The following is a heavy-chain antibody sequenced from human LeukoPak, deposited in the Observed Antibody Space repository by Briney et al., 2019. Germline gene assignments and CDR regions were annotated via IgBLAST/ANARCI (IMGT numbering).Heavy chain of an antibody. D-gene: IGHD2-2*01. CDR2: IYTSGST. J-gene: IGHJ4*02. CDR3: ARFGGCSSTSCYPFDY. Sequence: SETLSLTCTVSGGSISSYYWSWIRQPPGKGLEWIGYIYTSGSTNYNPSLKSRVTISVDTSKNQFSLKLSSVTAADTAVYYCARFGGCSSTSCYPFDYWGQGTLSPSPQ. CDR1: GGSISSYY. V-gene: IGHV4-4*09.